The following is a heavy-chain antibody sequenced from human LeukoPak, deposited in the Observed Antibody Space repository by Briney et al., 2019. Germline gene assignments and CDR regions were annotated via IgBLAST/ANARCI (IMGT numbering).Heavy chain of an antibody. Sequence: GGSLRLSCAASGFTVSSNYMSWVRRAPGKGLEWVSVIYSGGSTYYADSVKGRFTISRDNSKNTLYLQMNSMRAEDTAVYYCARVARWLQFSAWGQGTLVTVSS. CDR1: GFTVSSNY. CDR2: IYSGGST. D-gene: IGHD5-24*01. V-gene: IGHV3-66*02. CDR3: ARVARWLQFSA. J-gene: IGHJ4*02.